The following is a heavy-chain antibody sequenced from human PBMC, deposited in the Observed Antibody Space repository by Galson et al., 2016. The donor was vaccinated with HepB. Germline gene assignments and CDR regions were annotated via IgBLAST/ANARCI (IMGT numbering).Heavy chain of an antibody. J-gene: IGHJ4*02. V-gene: IGHV4-59*12. Sequence: ETLSLTCTVSGGSTSNFYWSWLRQSPGKGLEWIGYVFYGGNTKYNPSLKSRVTISLHASRTQFSLKLNSVSTADTAVYYCANGRDGYNFGSFDYWGQGLLVTVSS. CDR1: GGSTSNFY. CDR3: ANGRDGYNFGSFDY. D-gene: IGHD5-24*01. CDR2: VFYGGNT.